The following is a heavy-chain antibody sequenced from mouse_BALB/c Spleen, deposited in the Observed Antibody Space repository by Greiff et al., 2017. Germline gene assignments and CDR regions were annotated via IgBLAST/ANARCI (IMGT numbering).Heavy chain of an antibody. Sequence: EVQLQQSGPELMKPGASVKISCKASGYSFTSYYMHWVKQSHGKSLEWIGYIDPFNGGTSYNQKFKGKATLTVDKSSSTAYMHLSSLTSEDSAVYYCARWGYDAMDYWGQGTSVTVSS. CDR1: GYSFTSYY. V-gene: IGHV1S135*01. CDR3: ARWGYDAMDY. J-gene: IGHJ4*01. CDR2: IDPFNGGT.